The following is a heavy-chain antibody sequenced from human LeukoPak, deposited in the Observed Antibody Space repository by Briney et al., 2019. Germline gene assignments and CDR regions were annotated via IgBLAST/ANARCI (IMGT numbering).Heavy chain of an antibody. V-gene: IGHV4-31*03. CDR1: GGSVFSGGYY. J-gene: IGHJ4*02. Sequence: SQTLSLTCTVSGGSVFSGGYYWSWIRQHPGKGLEWIGYIYYSASTYYKPSLKSRVTISIDTSRAQFSLKLSSVTAADTAVYYCARDLKYGGYDYGPGYWGQGTLVTVSS. D-gene: IGHD5-12*01. CDR3: ARDLKYGGYDYGPGY. CDR2: IYYSAST.